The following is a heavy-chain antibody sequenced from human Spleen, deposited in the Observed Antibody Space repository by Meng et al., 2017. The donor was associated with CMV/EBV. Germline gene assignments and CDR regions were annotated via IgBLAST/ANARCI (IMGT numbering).Heavy chain of an antibody. J-gene: IGHJ5*02. D-gene: IGHD3-3*02. CDR3: ARESIRPYNWFDP. CDR2: IYYTENT. Sequence: SETLSLTCAVYGESLSGYYWSWIRHHPVRGLEWIGYIYYTENTHYNPSLKSRITMSADMSRNQFSLSLTSVTAADTAVYYCARESIRPYNWFDPWGQGILVTVSS. CDR1: GESLSGYY. V-gene: IGHV4-31*11.